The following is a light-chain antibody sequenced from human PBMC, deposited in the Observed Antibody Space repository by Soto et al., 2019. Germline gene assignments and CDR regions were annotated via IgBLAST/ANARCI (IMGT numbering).Light chain of an antibody. CDR1: QSVPSNY. J-gene: IGKJ3*01. CDR3: QQHHGSPFT. V-gene: IGKV3-20*01. Sequence: EIVLTQSPGTLSLSPGERATLSCRASQSVPSNYLAWYQQKPGQAPRRLIHDAASRATGIPDRFSGSGSGTDFTLTISRLEPDDFAVYYCQQHHGSPFTFGPGTNVDIK. CDR2: DAA.